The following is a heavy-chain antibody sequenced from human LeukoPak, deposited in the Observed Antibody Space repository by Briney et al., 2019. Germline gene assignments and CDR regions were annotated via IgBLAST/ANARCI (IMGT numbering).Heavy chain of an antibody. V-gene: IGHV3-30*02. CDR3: SIRPLSEVSY. CDR1: GFTFSSYG. CDR2: IRSDGSDK. Sequence: GGSLRLSCAASGFTFSSYGMHWVRQALGKGLECVAFIRSDGSDKFYADSVKGRFTISRDNSKNTLYLQMNSLRAEDTAVYYCSIRPLSEVSYWGQGTLVTVSS. J-gene: IGHJ4*02.